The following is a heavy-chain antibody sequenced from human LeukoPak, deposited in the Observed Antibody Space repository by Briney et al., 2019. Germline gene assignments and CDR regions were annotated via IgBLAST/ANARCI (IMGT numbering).Heavy chain of an antibody. CDR3: VKQKTAYDILTEGVY. CDR1: GGTFSSYA. CDR2: IIPIFGTA. J-gene: IGHJ4*02. Sequence: ASVKVSCKASGGTFSSYAISWVRQAPGQGLEWMGGIIPIFGTANYAQKFQGRVTITADESTSTAYMELSSLRSEDTAVYFFVKQKTAYDILTEGVYWGQGTLVTVSS. D-gene: IGHD3-9*01. V-gene: IGHV1-69*13.